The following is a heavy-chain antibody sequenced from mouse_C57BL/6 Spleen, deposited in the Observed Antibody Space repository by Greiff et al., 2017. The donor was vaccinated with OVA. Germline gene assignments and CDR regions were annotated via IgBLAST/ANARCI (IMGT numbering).Heavy chain of an antibody. D-gene: IGHD2-5*01. V-gene: IGHV1-55*01. CDR1: GYTFTSYW. Sequence: QVQLQQSGAELVKPGASVKMSCKASGYTFTSYWITWVKQRPGQGLEWIGDIYPGSGSTNYNEKFKSKATLTVDTSSSTAYMQLSSLTSEDSAVYYGARSIDSNYAWFAYWGQGTLVTVSA. J-gene: IGHJ3*01. CDR3: ARSIDSNYAWFAY. CDR2: IYPGSGST.